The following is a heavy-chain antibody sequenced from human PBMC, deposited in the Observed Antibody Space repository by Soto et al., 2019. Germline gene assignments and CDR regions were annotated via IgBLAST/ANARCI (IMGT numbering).Heavy chain of an antibody. D-gene: IGHD3-10*01. Sequence: SETLSLTCTVSGGSITSYYWTWIRQPPGKELEWIGYIYYTGRTNCNPSLKSRLTMSVDTSKNQFSLGLSSVTAADTAVYYCARDLTIGGFFDPWGQGTLVTVSS. J-gene: IGHJ5*02. CDR2: IYYTGRT. V-gene: IGHV4-59*01. CDR1: GGSITSYY. CDR3: ARDLTIGGFFDP.